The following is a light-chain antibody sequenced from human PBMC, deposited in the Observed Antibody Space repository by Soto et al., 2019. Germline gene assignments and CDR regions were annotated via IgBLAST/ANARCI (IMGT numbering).Light chain of an antibody. J-gene: IGLJ2*01. CDR3: QTWGTGFQV. Sequence: QSVLTQPPSASASLGASVKLTCTLSSGHSSYAIAWHQKQPEQGPRSLMDLNNDGSHTKGDGIPDRFSGSSSGAERYLIISRLQSEDEADYYCQTWGTGFQVFGGGTKVTVL. V-gene: IGLV4-69*01. CDR2: LNNDGSH. CDR1: SGHSSYA.